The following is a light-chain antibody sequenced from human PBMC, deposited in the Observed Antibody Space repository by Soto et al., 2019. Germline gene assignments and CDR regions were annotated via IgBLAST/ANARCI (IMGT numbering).Light chain of an antibody. J-gene: IGKJ1*01. CDR3: QQYKKWPRT. Sequence: EIVLTQSPGTLSLSPGERATLSCRASQSVSSSYLGWYQQKPGQAPRLLMYGASSRATGIPERFSGSGSGTDFTLTISSLQSEDFAVYYCQQYKKWPRTFGHGTKVDIK. CDR2: GAS. CDR1: QSVSSSY. V-gene: IGKV3-20*01.